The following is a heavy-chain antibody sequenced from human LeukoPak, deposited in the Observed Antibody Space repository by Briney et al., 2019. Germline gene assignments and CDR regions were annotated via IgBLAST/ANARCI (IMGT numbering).Heavy chain of an antibody. D-gene: IGHD3-10*01. V-gene: IGHV4-34*01. J-gene: IGHJ4*02. CDR2: INHSRST. CDR1: GGSFSGYC. Sequence: SETLSLTCAVYGGSFSGYCWSWIRQPPGKGLEWIGEINHSRSTNYNPSLKSRVTISVDTSKNRFSLKLSSVTAADTAVYYCARGRNRITMVRGVIIPYYFDYWGQGTLVTVSS. CDR3: ARGRNRITMVRGVIIPYYFDY.